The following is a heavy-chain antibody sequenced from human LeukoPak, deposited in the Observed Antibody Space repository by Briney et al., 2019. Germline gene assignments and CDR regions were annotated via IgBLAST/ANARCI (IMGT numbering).Heavy chain of an antibody. Sequence: GGSLRLSCAASGFSLSSYAMSWVRQAPGKGLEWVSAISDSGNTYHADSVKGRFTISRDSSKNTLFLQMNRLRPEDAAVYYCAKAPVTTCRGAYCYPFDYWGQGTLVTVSS. D-gene: IGHD2-21*01. J-gene: IGHJ4*02. CDR2: ISDSGNT. V-gene: IGHV3-23*01. CDR3: AKAPVTTCRGAYCYPFDY. CDR1: GFSLSSYA.